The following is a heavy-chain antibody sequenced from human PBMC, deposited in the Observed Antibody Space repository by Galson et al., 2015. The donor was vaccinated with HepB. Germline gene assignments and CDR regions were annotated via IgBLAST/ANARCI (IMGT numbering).Heavy chain of an antibody. CDR3: ARDLVLVVAATPEYYYYGMDV. CDR1: GFTFNSYA. D-gene: IGHD2-15*01. V-gene: IGHV3-21*01. J-gene: IGHJ6*02. CDR2: ISSSSSYI. Sequence: SLRLSCAASGFTFNSYAMSWFRQAPGKGLEWVSYISSSSSYIYYADSVKGRFTISRDNAKNSLYLQMNSLRAEDTAVYYCARDLVLVVAATPEYYYYGMDVWGQGTPVTVPS.